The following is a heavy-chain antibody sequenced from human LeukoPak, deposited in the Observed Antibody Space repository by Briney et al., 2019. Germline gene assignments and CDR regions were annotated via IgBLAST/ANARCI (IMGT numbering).Heavy chain of an antibody. V-gene: IGHV4-61*01. CDR3: ARDEGGQLNYFDY. D-gene: IGHD2-2*01. CDR2: IYYSGST. CDR1: GGSVSSGSYY. J-gene: IGHJ4*02. Sequence: PSETLSLTCTVSGGSVSSGSYYWSWIRQPPGKGLEWIGYIYYSGSTNYNPSLKSQVTISVDTSKNQFSLKLSSVTAADTAVYYCARDEGGQLNYFDYWGQGTLVTVSS.